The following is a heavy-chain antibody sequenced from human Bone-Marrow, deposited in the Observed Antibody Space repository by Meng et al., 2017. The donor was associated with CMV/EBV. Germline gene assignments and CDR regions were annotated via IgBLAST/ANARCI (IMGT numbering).Heavy chain of an antibody. J-gene: IGHJ4*02. CDR3: ARDVVEMATCDY. V-gene: IGHV4-39*07. CDR2: IYYSGST. CDR1: GGSVSSSSYY. D-gene: IGHD5-24*01. Sequence: SETLSLTCNVSGGSVSSSSYYWSWVRQPPGKGLEWIGSIYYSGSTYYNPSLKSRVTISVDTSKNQFSLKLSSVTAADTAVYYCARDVVEMATCDYWGQGTLVTVSS.